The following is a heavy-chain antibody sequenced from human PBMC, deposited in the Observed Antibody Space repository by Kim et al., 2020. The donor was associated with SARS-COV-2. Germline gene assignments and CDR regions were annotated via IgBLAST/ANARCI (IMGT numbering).Heavy chain of an antibody. V-gene: IGHV4-31*02. D-gene: IGHD2-21*02. CDR3: AKDRVTTIYYGMDV. J-gene: IGHJ6*02. Sequence: PPLKDRVTISVGTSKNQFSLKLSSVTAADTAVYYCAKDRVTTIYYGMDVWGQGTTVTVSS.